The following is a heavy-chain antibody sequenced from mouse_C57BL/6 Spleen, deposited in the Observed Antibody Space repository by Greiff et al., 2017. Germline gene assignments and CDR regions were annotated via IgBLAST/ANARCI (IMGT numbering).Heavy chain of an antibody. CDR1: GYTFTSYW. D-gene: IGHD1-1*01. V-gene: IGHV1-69*01. CDR2: IDPSDSYT. J-gene: IGHJ2*01. Sequence: QVQLQQPGAELVMPGASVKLSCKASGYTFTSYWMHWVKQRPGQGLEWIGEIDPSDSYTNYNQKFKGKSTLTVDKSSSTAYMQLSSLTSEDSAVXYCATRGSSPYFDYWGQGTTRTVSS. CDR3: ATRGSSPYFDY.